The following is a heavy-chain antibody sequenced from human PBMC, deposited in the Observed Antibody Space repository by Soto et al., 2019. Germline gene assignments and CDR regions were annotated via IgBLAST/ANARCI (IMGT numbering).Heavy chain of an antibody. CDR1: GGTFSSYA. CDR3: ASRYCSSNSCYTEGGKWFDP. Sequence: ASVKVSCKASGGTFSSYAISWVRQAPGQGLEWMGGIIPIFGTANYAQKFQGRVTITADESTSTAYMELSSLRSEDTAVYYCASRYCSSNSCYTEGGKWFDPWGQGTLVTVSS. CDR2: IIPIFGTA. D-gene: IGHD2-2*01. V-gene: IGHV1-69*13. J-gene: IGHJ5*02.